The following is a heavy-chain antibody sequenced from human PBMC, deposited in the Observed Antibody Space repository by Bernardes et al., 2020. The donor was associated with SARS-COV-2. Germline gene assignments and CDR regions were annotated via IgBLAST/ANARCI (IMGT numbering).Heavy chain of an antibody. CDR2: IYYSGST. J-gene: IGHJ6*02. D-gene: IGHD6-13*01. CDR3: ARGEIEQQLVRAGPPDYYGMDV. Sequence: SDTLTLTCTVSGGSISSYYWSWIRQPPGKGLEWIGYIYYSGSTNYNPSLKSRVTISVDTSKNQFSLKLSSVTAADTAVYYCARGEIEQQLVRAGPPDYYGMDVWGQGTTVTVSS. CDR1: GGSISSYY. V-gene: IGHV4-59*01.